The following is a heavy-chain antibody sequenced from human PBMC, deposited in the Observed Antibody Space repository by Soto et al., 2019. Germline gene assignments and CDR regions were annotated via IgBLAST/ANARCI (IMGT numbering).Heavy chain of an antibody. V-gene: IGHV1-18*04. D-gene: IGHD2-15*01. J-gene: IGHJ4*02. CDR3: ARDLRWSSGGSFDY. CDR2: ISGYNADT. CDR1: GYIFTDYG. Sequence: QLVQSGAEVKKPGASVRVSCKASGYIFTDYGISWVRQAPGQGLEWMGWISGYNADTSYAQRLQDRVKMTIDTSTRTAYMELRSLTSDDTDVYYCARDLRWSSGGSFDYGGQGPLVTVSS.